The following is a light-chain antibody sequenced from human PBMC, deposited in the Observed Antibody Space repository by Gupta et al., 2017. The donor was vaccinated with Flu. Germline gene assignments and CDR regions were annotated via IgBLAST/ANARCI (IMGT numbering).Light chain of an antibody. Sequence: EVVITQSPLSLPVTLGRPASISCRATLSLVDRDENTYLNWFQQKPGQSPRPLLYNVSNRDSGVADRPSFSGSGSDFTLKISRGEAEDVGVSYCLQETHWPPLTFGQGTKVEIK. CDR1: LSLVDRDENTY. V-gene: IGKV2-30*01. CDR2: NVS. CDR3: LQETHWPPLT. J-gene: IGKJ4*01.